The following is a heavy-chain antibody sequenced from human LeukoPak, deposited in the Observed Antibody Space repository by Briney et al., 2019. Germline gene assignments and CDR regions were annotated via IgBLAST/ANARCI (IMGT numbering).Heavy chain of an antibody. CDR2: MKEDGSEI. CDR3: ARPRGCGTTRCNNFDY. Sequence: PGGSLRLSCAASGFTFSSYGIHWVRQAPGKGLEWVTYMKEDGSEIFYVDSVKGRFTISRDNAKNSLYLQMNSLRAEDTAVYYCARPRGCGTTRCNNFDYWGQGTLVTVSS. D-gene: IGHD2-2*01. CDR1: GFTFSSYG. V-gene: IGHV3-7*01. J-gene: IGHJ4*02.